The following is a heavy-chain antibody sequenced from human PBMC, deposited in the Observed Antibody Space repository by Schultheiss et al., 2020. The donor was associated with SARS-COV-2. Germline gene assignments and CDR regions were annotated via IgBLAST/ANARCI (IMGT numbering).Heavy chain of an antibody. J-gene: IGHJ4*02. D-gene: IGHD3-3*02. V-gene: IGHV3-21*04. CDR3: ARGISIFDYGDYLDY. Sequence: GGSLRLSCAASGFTFSSYSMNWVRQAPGKGLEWVSSISSSSSYIYYADSVKGRFTISRDNSENTLYLHMNSLRAEDTAVYYCARGISIFDYGDYLDYWGQGILVTVSS. CDR1: GFTFSSYS. CDR2: ISSSSSYI.